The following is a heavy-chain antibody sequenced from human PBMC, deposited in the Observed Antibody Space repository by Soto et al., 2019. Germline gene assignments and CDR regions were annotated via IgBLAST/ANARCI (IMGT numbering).Heavy chain of an antibody. J-gene: IGHJ4*02. V-gene: IGHV3-23*01. Sequence: EVQLLESGGGLVQPGGSLRLSCAASGFTFSSYTMSWVRQAPGKGLEWVSAISGSGGSTYYADSVKGRFTISRDNSKNTLYLQMNSLRAEDTAVYYCARTGDYPGEVLTDFDYWGQGTLVTVSS. CDR2: ISGSGGST. D-gene: IGHD4-17*01. CDR3: ARTGDYPGEVLTDFDY. CDR1: GFTFSSYT.